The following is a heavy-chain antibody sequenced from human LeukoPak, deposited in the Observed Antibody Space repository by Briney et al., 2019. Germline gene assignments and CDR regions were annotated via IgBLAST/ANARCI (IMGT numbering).Heavy chain of an antibody. V-gene: IGHV4-59*08. CDR2: IYYSGST. CDR1: GGSISSYY. CDR3: ARVEPSVAFDI. J-gene: IGHJ3*02. Sequence: PSETLSLTCTVSGGSISSYYWSWIRQPPGKGLEWIGYIYYSGSTNYNPSLKSRVTISVDTSKNQFSLKLSSVTAADTAVYYCARVEPSVAFDIWGQGTMVTVSS.